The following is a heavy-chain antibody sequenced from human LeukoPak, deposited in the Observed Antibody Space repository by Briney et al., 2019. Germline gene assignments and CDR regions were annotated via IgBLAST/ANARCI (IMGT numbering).Heavy chain of an antibody. CDR2: IYYSGST. CDR3: ARWPIFDY. Sequence: SETLSLTCAVYGGSFSGYYWSWIRQPPGKGLEWIGYIYYSGSTNYNPSLKSRVTISVDTSKNQFSLKLSSVTAADTAAYYCARWPIFDYWGQGTLVTVSS. CDR1: GGSFSGYY. V-gene: IGHV4-59*01. J-gene: IGHJ4*02.